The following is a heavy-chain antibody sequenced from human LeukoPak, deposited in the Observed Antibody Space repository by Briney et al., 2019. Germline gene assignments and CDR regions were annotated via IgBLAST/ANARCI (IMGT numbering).Heavy chain of an antibody. CDR1: GFTFRNAG. V-gene: IGHV3-30*18. CDR3: AKDKGRKFFDY. Sequence: GESLRLSCVVSGFTFRNAGMHWVRQAPGRGLEWVAVISSDGSSKYYTGSVKGRFTISRDDSKNTLYLEMNSLRTEDTAVYYCAKDKGRKFFDYWGQGTLVTASS. CDR2: ISSDGSSK. J-gene: IGHJ4*02.